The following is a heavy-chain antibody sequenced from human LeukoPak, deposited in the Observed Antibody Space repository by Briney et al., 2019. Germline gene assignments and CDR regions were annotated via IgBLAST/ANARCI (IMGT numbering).Heavy chain of an antibody. D-gene: IGHD1-26*01. CDR1: GFNFSTYG. J-gene: IGHJ4*02. V-gene: IGHV3-21*01. CDR2: ISSSSSYI. CDR3: ARVGATNYFDY. Sequence: PGGSLRLSCVASGFNFSTYGMHWVRQAPGKGLEWVSSISSSSSYIYYADSVKGRFTISRDNAKNSLYLQMNSLRAEDTAVYYCARVGATNYFDYWGQGTLVTVSS.